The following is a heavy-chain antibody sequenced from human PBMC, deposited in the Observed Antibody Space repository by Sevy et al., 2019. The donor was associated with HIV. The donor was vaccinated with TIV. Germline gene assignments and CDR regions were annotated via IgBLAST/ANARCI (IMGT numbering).Heavy chain of an antibody. CDR1: GFNFGSYA. Sequence: GGSLRLSCAASGFNFGSYAMSWVRQAPGKGLEWVSAISGSGGSTYYADSVKGRFTISRDNSKNTLDLQMNSLRAEDTAIYYCAKDNYYDSRGYYYGMRPSEGAFDIWGQGTMVTVSS. CDR2: ISGSGGST. CDR3: AKDNYYDSRGYYYGMRPSEGAFDI. V-gene: IGHV3-23*01. D-gene: IGHD3-22*01. J-gene: IGHJ3*02.